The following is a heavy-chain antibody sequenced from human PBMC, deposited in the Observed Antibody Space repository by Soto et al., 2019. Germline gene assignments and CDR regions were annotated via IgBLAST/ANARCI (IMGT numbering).Heavy chain of an antibody. Sequence: GGSLRLSCTASGFTFGDYAMSWFRQAPGKGLEWVGFIRSKAYGGTTEYAASVKGRFTISRDDSKSIAYLQMNSLKTEDTAVYYCTRGDSSSWYGAFDIWGQGTMVTVSS. CDR1: GFTFGDYA. V-gene: IGHV3-49*03. CDR3: TRGDSSSWYGAFDI. D-gene: IGHD6-13*01. J-gene: IGHJ3*02. CDR2: IRSKAYGGTT.